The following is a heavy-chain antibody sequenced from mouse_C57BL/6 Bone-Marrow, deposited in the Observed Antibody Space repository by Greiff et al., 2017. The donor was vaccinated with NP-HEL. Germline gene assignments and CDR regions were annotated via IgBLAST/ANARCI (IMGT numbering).Heavy chain of an antibody. CDR1: GYTFTDYN. Sequence: EVQLVESGPELVKPGASVKIPCKASGYTFTDYNMDWVKQSHGKSLEWIGDINPNNGGTIYNQKFKGKATLTVDKSSSTAYMELRSLTSEDTAVYYCVRGRFFAYWGQGTLVTVSA. CDR3: VRGRFFAY. J-gene: IGHJ3*01. V-gene: IGHV1-18*01. CDR2: INPNNGGT. D-gene: IGHD3-3*01.